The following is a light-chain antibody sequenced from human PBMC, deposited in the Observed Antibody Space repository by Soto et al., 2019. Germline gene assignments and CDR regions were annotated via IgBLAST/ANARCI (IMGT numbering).Light chain of an antibody. CDR1: SSNIGTGYD. CDR2: GNT. CDR3: QSYDNSLSAYV. V-gene: IGLV1-40*01. Sequence: QSVLTQPPSVSGAPGQRVTISCTGSSSNIGTGYDVHWYQQLPGTAPRLLIHGNTNRPSGVPDRFSGSKSGTSASLAITGLQAEDEADYYCQSYDNSLSAYVFETGTKVTVL. J-gene: IGLJ1*01.